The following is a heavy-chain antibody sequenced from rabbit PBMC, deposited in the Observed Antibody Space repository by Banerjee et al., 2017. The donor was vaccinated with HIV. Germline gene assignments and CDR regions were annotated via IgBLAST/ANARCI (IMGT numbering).Heavy chain of an antibody. Sequence: QQQPEESGGGLVKPGGTLTLTCKASGFSFSSNYWICWVRQAPGKGLEWIGCIYTGSSGGTYYASWAKGRFTISKTSSTTVTLQMTSLTAADTATYFCAREGYSSGWDGLWGPGTLVTVS. CDR3: AREGYSSGWDGL. CDR2: IYTGSSGGT. D-gene: IGHD4-1*01. V-gene: IGHV1S45*01. CDR1: GFSFSSNYW. J-gene: IGHJ4*01.